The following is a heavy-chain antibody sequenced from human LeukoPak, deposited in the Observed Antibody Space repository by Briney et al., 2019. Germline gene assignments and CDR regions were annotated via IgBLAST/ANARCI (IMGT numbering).Heavy chain of an antibody. J-gene: IGHJ4*02. V-gene: IGHV2-5*01. CDR1: GVSGRSGGVA. CDR2: IYWNDDD. D-gene: IGHD1-1*01. CDR3: AHLTTSAYYYDY. Sequence: SGPTLVNPTETLTLTCTCSGVSGRSGGVAVGWIRQPPGKALEWLGHIYWNDDDRYSTSLRSRLTITRDTSENQVVLTMTNMDPVDTATYYCAHLTTSAYYYDYWGQGTLVTVSS.